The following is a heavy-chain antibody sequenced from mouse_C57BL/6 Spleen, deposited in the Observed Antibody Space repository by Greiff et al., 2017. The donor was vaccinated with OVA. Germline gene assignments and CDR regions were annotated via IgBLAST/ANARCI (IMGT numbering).Heavy chain of an antibody. D-gene: IGHD2-5*01. CDR2: ISSGSSTI. CDR3: ARRRSNSEYCAIGG. Sequence: EVQVVESGGGLVKPGGSLKLSCAASGFTFSDYGMHWVRQAPEKGLEWVAYISSGSSTIYYADTVKGRFTISRDNAKNTVFLQMTSLRTEDTAMYYCARRRSNSEYCAIGGWGQGATVTVSS. CDR1: GFTFSDYG. J-gene: IGHJ4*01. V-gene: IGHV5-17*01.